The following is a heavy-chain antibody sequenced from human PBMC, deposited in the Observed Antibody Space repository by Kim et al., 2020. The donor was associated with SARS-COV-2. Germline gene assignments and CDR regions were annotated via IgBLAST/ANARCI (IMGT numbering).Heavy chain of an antibody. CDR1: GYTFTSYA. CDR3: ASPLMYSLHSIDNDAFDI. V-gene: IGHV7-4-1*02. J-gene: IGHJ3*02. CDR2: INTNTGNP. Sequence: ASVKVSCKASGYTFTSYAMNWVRQAPGQGLEWMGWINTNTGNPTYAQGFTGRFVFSLDTSVSTAYLQISSLKAEDTAVYYCASPLMYSLHSIDNDAFDIWGQGKMVTVSS. D-gene: IGHD2-15*01.